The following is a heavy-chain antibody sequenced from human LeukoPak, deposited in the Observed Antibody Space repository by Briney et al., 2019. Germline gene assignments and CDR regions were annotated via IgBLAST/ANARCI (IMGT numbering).Heavy chain of an antibody. CDR1: GYTFTSYG. D-gene: IGHD3-10*01. Sequence: ASVNVSCKASGYTFTSYGISWVRQAPGQGLEWMGWISAYNGNTNYAQKLQGRVTMTTDTSTSTAYMELRSLRSDDTAVYYCARDLVTMVRVVAGAHFDYWGQGTLVTVSS. CDR3: ARDLVTMVRVVAGAHFDY. V-gene: IGHV1-18*01. CDR2: ISAYNGNT. J-gene: IGHJ4*02.